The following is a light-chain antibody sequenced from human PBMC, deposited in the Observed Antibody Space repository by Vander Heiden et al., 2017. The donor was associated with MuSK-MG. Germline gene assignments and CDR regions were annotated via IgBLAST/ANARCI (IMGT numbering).Light chain of an antibody. CDR1: QGIYNS. Sequence: DIQMTQSPSSLSASVGDRVTITCRASQGIYNSLAWYQHKPCKAPKLLLYATSRLERGVPSRFSGSGSGTDYTLTISSLQPEDFATYYCQQYYSITYTFGQGTKLEIK. CDR3: QQYYSITYT. V-gene: IGKV1-NL1*01. CDR2: ATS. J-gene: IGKJ2*01.